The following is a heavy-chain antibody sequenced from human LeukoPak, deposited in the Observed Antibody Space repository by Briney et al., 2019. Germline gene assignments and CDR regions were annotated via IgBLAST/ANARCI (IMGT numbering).Heavy chain of an antibody. D-gene: IGHD4-17*01. J-gene: IGHJ4*02. CDR2: IDSSGITI. CDR1: GFPFSSYE. V-gene: IGHV3-48*03. CDR3: ARDSVGDLLDY. Sequence: GGSLRLSCAGSGFPFSSYEMNWLRQAPGKGLEGVSHIDSSGITIYYGDSVRGRFTISRDNAKNSIYLQMDSLRVEDAAIYYCARDSVGDLLDYWGQGTPVTVSS.